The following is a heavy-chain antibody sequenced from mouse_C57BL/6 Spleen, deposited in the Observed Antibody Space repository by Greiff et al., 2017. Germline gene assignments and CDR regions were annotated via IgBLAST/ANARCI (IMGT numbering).Heavy chain of an antibody. CDR1: GYTFTSYW. CDR3: AKITTGVPYYAMGY. J-gene: IGHJ4*01. V-gene: IGHV1-69*01. Sequence: QVQLQQPGAELVMPGASVKLSCKASGYTFTSYWMHWVKQRPGQGLEWIGEIDPSDSYTNYNQKFKGKSTLTVDKSSSTAYMQLSSLTSEGSAVYYCAKITTGVPYYAMGYWGQGTSVTVSS. CDR2: IDPSDSYT. D-gene: IGHD1-1*01.